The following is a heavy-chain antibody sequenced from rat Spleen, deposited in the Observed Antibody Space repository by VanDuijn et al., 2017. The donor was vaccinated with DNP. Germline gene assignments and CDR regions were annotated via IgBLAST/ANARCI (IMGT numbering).Heavy chain of an antibody. CDR3: ARPWDLGFAY. V-gene: IGHV5-22*01. D-gene: IGHD4-6*01. CDR2: IRYDGGSI. CDR1: GFIFSDYY. Sequence: EVQLVESGGDSVQPGRSLKLSCAASGFIFSDYYMAWVRQAPTKGLEWVAYIRYDGGSIYYGESVKGRCTISRDNAKSTLYLQMDSLRSEDMATYYCARPWDLGFAYWGQGTLVTVSS. J-gene: IGHJ3*01.